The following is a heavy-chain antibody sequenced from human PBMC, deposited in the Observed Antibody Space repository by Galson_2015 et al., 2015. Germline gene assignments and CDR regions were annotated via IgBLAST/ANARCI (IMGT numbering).Heavy chain of an antibody. CDR1: GFTFGDYA. V-gene: IGHV3-15*01. J-gene: IGHJ5*02. CDR2: IKSKTDGGTT. Sequence: SLRLSCAASGFTFGDYAMSWVRQAPGKGLEWVGRIKSKTDGGTTDYAAPVKGRFTISRDDSKNTLYLQMNSLKTEDTAVYYCPGYSSSAGWFDPWGQGTLVTVSS. D-gene: IGHD6-6*01. CDR3: PGYSSSAGWFDP.